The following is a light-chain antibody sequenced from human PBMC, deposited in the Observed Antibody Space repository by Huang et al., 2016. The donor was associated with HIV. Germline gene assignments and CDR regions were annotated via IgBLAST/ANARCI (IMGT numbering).Light chain of an antibody. CDR2: DAS. J-gene: IGKJ5*01. V-gene: IGKV1-9*01. CDR3: QQLNDYPRIT. Sequence: IQLTQSPSSLSASVGDRVTITCRASQGISSYLAWYQQKPGKAPKLLIYDASTLQSWVPSRFSGSGSGTDFTLTISSLQPEDFATYFCQQLNDYPRITFGQGTRLEIK. CDR1: QGISSY.